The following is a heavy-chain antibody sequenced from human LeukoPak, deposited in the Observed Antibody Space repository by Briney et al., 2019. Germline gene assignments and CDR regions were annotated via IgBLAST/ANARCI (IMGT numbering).Heavy chain of an antibody. CDR2: INPNSGGT. V-gene: IGHV1-2*02. J-gene: IGHJ4*02. CDR3: ARDRLAFTVTTIDY. Sequence: ASVKVSCKASGYTFTGYYMHWVRQAPGQGLEWMGWINPNSGGTNYAQKFQGRVTMTRDTSISTAYMELSGLRSDDTAVYYCARDRLAFTVTTIDYWGQGTLVTVSS. CDR1: GYTFTGYY. D-gene: IGHD4-17*01.